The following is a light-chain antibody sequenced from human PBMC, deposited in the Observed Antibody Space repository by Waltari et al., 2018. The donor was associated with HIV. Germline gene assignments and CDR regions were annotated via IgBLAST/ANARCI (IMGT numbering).Light chain of an antibody. CDR3: ATWDDGLNALL. CDR2: HDD. CDR1: SSNIGSHA. V-gene: IGLV1-36*01. Sequence: QSVLTQSPSVSEAPGQRVTTSCSGSSSNIGSHAVTWFRQSPGKPPKLLVYHDDLILSGVSDRLSASKSGTSASLAINDLQSEDESLYYCATWDDGLNALLFGGGTKVTVL. J-gene: IGLJ2*01.